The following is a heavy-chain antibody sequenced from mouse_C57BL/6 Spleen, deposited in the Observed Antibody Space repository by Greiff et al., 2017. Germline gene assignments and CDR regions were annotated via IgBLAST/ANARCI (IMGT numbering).Heavy chain of an antibody. CDR2: ISGGGGNT. J-gene: IGHJ1*03. V-gene: IGHV5-9*01. D-gene: IGHD1-1*01. CDR1: GFTFSSYT. CDR3: AGHYYGSSWGYCDV. Sequence: EVKLMESGGGLVKPGGSLKLSCAASGFTFSSYTMSWVRQTPAKRLEWVATISGGGGNTYSPDSVKGRFTISRGNAKNTLYLQMSSLRSENTALYYCAGHYYGSSWGYCDVLGTGTTVTVSS.